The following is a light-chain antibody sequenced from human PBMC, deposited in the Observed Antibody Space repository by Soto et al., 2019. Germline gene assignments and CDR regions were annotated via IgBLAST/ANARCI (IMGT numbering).Light chain of an antibody. CDR2: AVS. CDR3: QQTSSFPHT. J-gene: IGKJ5*01. V-gene: IGKV1-12*01. CDR1: KGLGRW. Sequence: DIQMTKSPSSVSASVGDRVTINCRASKGLGRWLAWYQQIPGRAPKLLIYAVSTLQNGVPSRFNGSGSGTDFTLTISSLQPEDFAIYYCQQTSSFPHTFGQGTRLEIK.